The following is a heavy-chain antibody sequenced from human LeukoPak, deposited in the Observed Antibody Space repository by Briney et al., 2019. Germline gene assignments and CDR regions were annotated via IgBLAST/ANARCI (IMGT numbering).Heavy chain of an antibody. CDR3: ARHLLWVPGAFDI. CDR2: INHSGST. Sequence: SETLSLTCTVSGGSISSSSYYWGWIRQPPGKGLEWIGEINHSGSTNYNPSLKSRVTISVDTSKNQFSLKLSSVTAADTAVYYCARHLLWVPGAFDIWGQGTMVTVSS. V-gene: IGHV4-39*01. J-gene: IGHJ3*02. CDR1: GGSISSSSYY. D-gene: IGHD2-2*01.